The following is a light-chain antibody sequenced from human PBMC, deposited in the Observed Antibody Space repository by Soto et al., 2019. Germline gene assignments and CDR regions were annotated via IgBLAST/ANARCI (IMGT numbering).Light chain of an antibody. CDR1: QSVSSSY. Sequence: ELVLTQSPGTLSLSPGERATLSCRASQSVSSSYLAWYQQKPGQAPRLLIYGASSRATGIPDRFSGSWSGTDCTLTISRLEPEDFAVYYWQQYGSSLVTFGQGTKLEIK. CDR2: GAS. CDR3: QQYGSSLVT. J-gene: IGKJ2*01. V-gene: IGKV3-20*01.